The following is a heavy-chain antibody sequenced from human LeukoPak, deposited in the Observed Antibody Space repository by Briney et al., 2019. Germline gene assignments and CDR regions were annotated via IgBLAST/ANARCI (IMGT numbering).Heavy chain of an antibody. V-gene: IGHV4-4*07. CDR3: ARVGLGSSGWYDYYYYMDV. CDR1: GGSISSYY. D-gene: IGHD6-19*01. Sequence: PSETLSLTCTVSGGSISSYYWSWIRQPAGPGLEWIGRIYTSGSTNYNPSPKSRVTISVDKSKNQFSLKLSSVTAADTAVYYCARVGLGSSGWYDYYYYMDVWGKGTTVTVSS. J-gene: IGHJ6*03. CDR2: IYTSGST.